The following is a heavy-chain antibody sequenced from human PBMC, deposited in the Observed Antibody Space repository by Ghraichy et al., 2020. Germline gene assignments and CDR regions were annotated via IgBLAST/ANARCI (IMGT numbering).Heavy chain of an antibody. D-gene: IGHD6-19*01. J-gene: IGHJ4*02. V-gene: IGHV3-53*01. CDR2: IFSGGST. CDR1: GFSVSNNY. CDR3: AKDQVEVGGSGDY. Sequence: GESLNISCAASGFSVSNNYMSWVRQAPGKGLEWVSIIFSGGSTYYADSVRGRFTISRDSSNNTLYLQMNSLRVEDTAVYYCAKDQVEVGGSGDYWGQGTLVTVSS.